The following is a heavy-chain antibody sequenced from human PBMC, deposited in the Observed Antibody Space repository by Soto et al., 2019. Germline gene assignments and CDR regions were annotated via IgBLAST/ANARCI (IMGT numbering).Heavy chain of an antibody. J-gene: IGHJ3*02. V-gene: IGHV4-59*01. CDR2: IYYSGST. CDR1: GGSISSYY. D-gene: IGHD1-26*01. CDR3: AGDGKSPHDAFDI. Sequence: PSETLSLTCTVSGGSISSYYWSWIRQPPGKGLEWIGYIYYSGSTNYNPSLKSRVTISVDTSKNQFSLKLSSVTAADTAVYYCAGDGKSPHDAFDIWGQGTMVTVSS.